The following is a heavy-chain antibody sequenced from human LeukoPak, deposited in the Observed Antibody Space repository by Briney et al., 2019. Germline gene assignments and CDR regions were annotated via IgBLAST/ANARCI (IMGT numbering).Heavy chain of an antibody. V-gene: IGHV1-24*01. J-gene: IGHJ4*02. Sequence: ASVKVSRKVSGYTLTELSMHWVRQAPGKGLEWMGGFDPEDGETIYAQKFQGRVTMTEETSTDTAYSALRRSCSEDTAGYICTTGPRFDGVWGSYRFEYWGQGTLVTVSS. CDR1: GYTLTELS. D-gene: IGHD3-16*02. CDR2: FDPEDGET. CDR3: TTGPRFDGVWGSYRFEY.